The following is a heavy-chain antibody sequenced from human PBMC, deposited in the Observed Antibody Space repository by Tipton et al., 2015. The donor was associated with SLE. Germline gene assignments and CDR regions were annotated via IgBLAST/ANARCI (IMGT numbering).Heavy chain of an antibody. CDR3: ARLTGQLIGDDAFDI. V-gene: IGHV5-51*03. D-gene: IGHD6-13*01. CDR1: GYTFSSYW. J-gene: IGHJ3*02. Sequence: QLVQSGAEVKKSGESLKISCKASGYTFSSYWIAWVRQTPVKGLEWMGIFYPSESASRYSPSFQGQVTISADKSFTTAYLQWGSLKASDTAMYYCARLTGQLIGDDAFDIWGQGTLVIV. CDR2: FYPSESAS.